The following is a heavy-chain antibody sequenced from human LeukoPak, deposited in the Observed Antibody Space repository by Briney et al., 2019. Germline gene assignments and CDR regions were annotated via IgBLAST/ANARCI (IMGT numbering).Heavy chain of an antibody. CDR3: ARDGPSGYPVG. CDR2: IIPIFGTA. D-gene: IGHD5-12*01. J-gene: IGHJ4*02. V-gene: IGHV1-69*06. Sequence: ASVKVSCKASGGTFSSYAISWVRQAPGQGLEWMGRIIPIFGTANYAQKFQGRVTITADKSTSTAYMELSSLRSEDTAVYYCARDGPSGYPVGWGQGTLVTVSS. CDR1: GGTFSSYA.